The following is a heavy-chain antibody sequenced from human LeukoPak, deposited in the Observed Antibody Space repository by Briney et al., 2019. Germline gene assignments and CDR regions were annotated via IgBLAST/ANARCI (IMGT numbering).Heavy chain of an antibody. V-gene: IGHV3-43*01. CDR1: GFTFDDCT. Sequence: GGSLRLSCAASGFTFDDCTMHWVRQAPGKGLEWVSLISWDGGSTYYADSVKGRFIISRDNSKNSLYLQMNSLRTEDTALYYCAKDLRGHNRMGYCMDVWGKGTTVTVSS. D-gene: IGHD1-14*01. CDR2: ISWDGGST. J-gene: IGHJ6*03. CDR3: AKDLRGHNRMGYCMDV.